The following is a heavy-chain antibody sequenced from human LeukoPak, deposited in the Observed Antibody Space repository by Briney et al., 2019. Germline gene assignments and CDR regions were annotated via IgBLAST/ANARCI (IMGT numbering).Heavy chain of an antibody. Sequence: PGGSLRLPCAASGFTFSSYGMHWVRQAPGKGLEWVAVISYDGSNKYYADSVKGRFTISRDNSKNTLYLQMNSLRAEDTAVYYCAKIPGTVPYWGQGTLVTVSS. CDR1: GFTFSSYG. J-gene: IGHJ4*02. V-gene: IGHV3-30*18. CDR3: AKIPGTVPY. CDR2: ISYDGSNK. D-gene: IGHD1-1*01.